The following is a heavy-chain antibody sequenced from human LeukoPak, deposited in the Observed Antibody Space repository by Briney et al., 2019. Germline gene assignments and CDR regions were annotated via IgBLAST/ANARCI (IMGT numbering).Heavy chain of an antibody. D-gene: IGHD3-10*01. CDR2: ISGGGDTT. Sequence: GGSLRLSCAASGFTFSKYAMTWVRQAPGKGPEWVSIISGGGDTTFYTDSVKGRFTISRDNSKNTLYLQMNSLRAEDTAVYYCAKDRRAGSYDYWGQGTLVTVSS. CDR3: AKDRRAGSYDY. V-gene: IGHV3-23*01. CDR1: GFTFSKYA. J-gene: IGHJ4*02.